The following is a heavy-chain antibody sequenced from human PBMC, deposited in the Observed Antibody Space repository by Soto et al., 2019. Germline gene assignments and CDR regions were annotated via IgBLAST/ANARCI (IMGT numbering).Heavy chain of an antibody. CDR1: GSTFSYYG. V-gene: IGHV3-33*01. CDR2: IWYDGSIK. Sequence: VHLVESGGGVVQPGRSLRLSCAASGSTFSYYGMNWXXXAPGKGPEWVAVIWYDGSIKYYAESVKGRFSISRDNSKNTLYLNMNSLRTEDTAVYYCARDGGSHGPSYFDSWGQGSQVIVSS. D-gene: IGHD3-16*01. J-gene: IGHJ4*02. CDR3: ARDGGSHGPSYFDS.